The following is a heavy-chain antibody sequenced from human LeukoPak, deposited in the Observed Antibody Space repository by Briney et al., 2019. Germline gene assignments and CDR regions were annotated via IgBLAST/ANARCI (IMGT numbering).Heavy chain of an antibody. D-gene: IGHD6-6*01. V-gene: IGHV4-59*01. CDR2: ISYSGST. Sequence: SETLSLTCTVSGGSINSYYWSWIRQPPGKGLEWIGYISYSGSTNYNPSLKSRVTVSVDTSKNQFSLKLSSVTAADTAVYYCARDGCGSSSCLDYWGQGTLVTVPS. J-gene: IGHJ4*02. CDR3: ARDGCGSSSCLDY. CDR1: GGSINSYY.